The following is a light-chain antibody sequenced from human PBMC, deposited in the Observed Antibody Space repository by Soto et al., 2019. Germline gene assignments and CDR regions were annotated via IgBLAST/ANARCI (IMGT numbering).Light chain of an antibody. CDR3: QQYNNWPT. V-gene: IGKV3-15*01. CDR1: QSVSSN. Sequence: EIVMTQSPATLSVSPGERATLSCRASQSVSSNLAWYQQKPGQAPRLLIYGASTRATGIPARFSGSGSGTEFTLSISSLQSADFAVYCCQQYNNWPTFGQGTKVEIK. CDR2: GAS. J-gene: IGKJ1*01.